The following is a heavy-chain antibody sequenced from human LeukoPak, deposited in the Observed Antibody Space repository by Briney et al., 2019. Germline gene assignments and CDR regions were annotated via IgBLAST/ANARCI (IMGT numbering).Heavy chain of an antibody. Sequence: PGGSLRLSCVASGFSFRSYELNWVRQAPGKGLEWISYISNSAGTIHYADSVKGRFTISRDNVKNSVYLQMNSLRAEDTAVYFCPRGYYFGSGTYPLDYWGRGPLVIVSS. V-gene: IGHV3-48*03. CDR3: PRGYYFGSGTYPLDY. CDR1: GFSFRSYE. J-gene: IGHJ4*02. D-gene: IGHD3-10*01. CDR2: ISNSAGTI.